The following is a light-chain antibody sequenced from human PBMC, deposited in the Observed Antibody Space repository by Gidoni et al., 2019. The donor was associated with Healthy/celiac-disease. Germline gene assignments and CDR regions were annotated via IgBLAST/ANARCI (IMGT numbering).Light chain of an antibody. J-gene: IGKJ4*01. CDR1: QSVSSY. V-gene: IGKV3-11*01. Sequence: EIVLTQSPATLSLSPGERATLSCRASQSVSSYLAWYQQKPGQAPRLLIYDASNRATCIPARFSGSGSGTDFTLTISRLEPEDFAVYYCQQRSNWPLLTFGGXTKVEIK. CDR2: DAS. CDR3: QQRSNWPLLT.